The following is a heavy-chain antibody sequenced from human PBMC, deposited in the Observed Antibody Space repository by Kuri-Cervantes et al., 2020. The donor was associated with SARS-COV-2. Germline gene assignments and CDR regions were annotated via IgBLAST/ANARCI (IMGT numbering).Heavy chain of an antibody. V-gene: IGHV4-59*01. Sequence: ESLKISCTVSGGSISSYYWSWIRQPPGKGLEWIGYIYYSGSTNYNPSLKSRVTISVDTSKNQFSLELSSVTAADTAVYYCARAGYYFDYWGQGTLITVSS. CDR2: IYYSGST. J-gene: IGHJ4*02. CDR1: GGSISSYY. CDR3: ARAGYYFDY.